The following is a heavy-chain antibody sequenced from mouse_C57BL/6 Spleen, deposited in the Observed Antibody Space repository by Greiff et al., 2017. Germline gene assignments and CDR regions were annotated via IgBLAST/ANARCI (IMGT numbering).Heavy chain of an antibody. V-gene: IGHV1-15*01. Sequence: VQLQQSGAELVRPGASVTLSCKASGYTFTDYEMHWVKQTPVHGLEWIGAIAPETGGTAYNQKFKGKAILTADKSSSTAYMELRSLTSEDSAVYYCTRGGYYGNSYAMDYWGQGTSVTVSS. D-gene: IGHD2-1*01. CDR3: TRGGYYGNSYAMDY. CDR1: GYTFTDYE. CDR2: IAPETGGT. J-gene: IGHJ4*01.